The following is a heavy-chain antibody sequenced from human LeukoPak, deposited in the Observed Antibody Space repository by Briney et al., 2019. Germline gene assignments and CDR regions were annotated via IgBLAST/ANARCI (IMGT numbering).Heavy chain of an antibody. CDR3: AKGMVRGVILKGFDY. D-gene: IGHD3-10*01. J-gene: IGHJ4*02. Sequence: PGGSLRLSCAASGFTFSSYSMNWVRQAPGKGLEWVSSISSSSSYIYYADSVKGRFTISRDNSKNTLYLQMNSLRAEDTAVYYCAKGMVRGVILKGFDYWGQGTLVTVSS. CDR2: ISSSSSYI. V-gene: IGHV3-21*04. CDR1: GFTFSSYS.